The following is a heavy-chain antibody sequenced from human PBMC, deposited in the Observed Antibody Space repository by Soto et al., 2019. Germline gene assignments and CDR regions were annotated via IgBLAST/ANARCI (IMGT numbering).Heavy chain of an antibody. CDR3: AVARYCSGGSCSYYYYGMDV. D-gene: IGHD2-15*01. Sequence: GESLKISCKGSGYSFTSYWISWVRQMPGKGLEWMGRIDPSDSYTNYSPSFQGHVTISADKSISTAYLQWSSLKASDTAMYYCAVARYCSGGSCSYYYYGMDVWGQGTTVTV. CDR1: GYSFTSYW. V-gene: IGHV5-10-1*01. CDR2: IDPSDSYT. J-gene: IGHJ6*02.